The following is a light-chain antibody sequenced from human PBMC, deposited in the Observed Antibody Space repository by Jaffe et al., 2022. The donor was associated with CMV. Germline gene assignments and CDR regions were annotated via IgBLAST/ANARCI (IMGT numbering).Light chain of an antibody. J-gene: IGLJ2*01. Sequence: SSELTQDPAVSVALGQTVRITCQGDSLRSYYASWYQQKPGQAPVLVIYGKNNRPSGIPDRFSGSSSGNTASLTITGAHAEDEADYYCNSRDSSGNHLGVVFGGGTKLTVL. CDR3: NSRDSSGNHLGVV. CDR1: SLRSYY. CDR2: GKN. V-gene: IGLV3-19*01.